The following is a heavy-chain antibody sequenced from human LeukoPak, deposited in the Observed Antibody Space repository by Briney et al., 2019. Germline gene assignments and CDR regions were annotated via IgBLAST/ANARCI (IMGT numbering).Heavy chain of an antibody. J-gene: IGHJ4*02. CDR1: GFTFSDFW. Sequence: EGSLRLSCAGSGFTFSDFWMTWVRQTPGKGLEWVANIKEDGTEKNLVDSVKGRFTISRGNAKNSLYLQMNSLRAEDTAVYYCARDLSSYGYFDDYWGQGTLVTVSS. D-gene: IGHD5-18*01. V-gene: IGHV3-7*01. CDR2: IKEDGTEK. CDR3: ARDLSSYGYFDDY.